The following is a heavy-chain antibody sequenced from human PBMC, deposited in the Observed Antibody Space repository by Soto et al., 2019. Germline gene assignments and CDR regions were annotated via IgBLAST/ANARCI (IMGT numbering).Heavy chain of an antibody. D-gene: IGHD4-4*01. CDR1: GFTFSSYA. J-gene: IGHJ6*02. CDR2: ISGSGGST. V-gene: IGHV3-23*01. Sequence: GSLRLSCAASGFTFSSYAMSWVRQAPGKGLEWVSAISGSGGSTYYADSVKGRFTISRDNSKNTLYLQMNSLRAEDTAVYYCAKDVSVTTGAYYYYGMDVWGQGTTVTVSS. CDR3: AKDVSVTTGAYYYYGMDV.